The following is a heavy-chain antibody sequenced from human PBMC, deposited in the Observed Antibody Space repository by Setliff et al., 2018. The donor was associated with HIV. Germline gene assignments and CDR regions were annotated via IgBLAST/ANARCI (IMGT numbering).Heavy chain of an antibody. CDR3: ARDRGSSWAYYYYMDV. V-gene: IGHV4-34*01. Sequence: SETLSLTCAAYGGPFTNHGWNWIRQPPGKGLEWIGLINHSGSTNYNPSLKSRVTISLGTSKNQFSLKLNSVTAADTAVYYCARDRGSSWAYYYYMDVWGKGTTVTVSS. CDR2: INHSGST. CDR1: GGPFTNHG. J-gene: IGHJ6*03. D-gene: IGHD6-13*01.